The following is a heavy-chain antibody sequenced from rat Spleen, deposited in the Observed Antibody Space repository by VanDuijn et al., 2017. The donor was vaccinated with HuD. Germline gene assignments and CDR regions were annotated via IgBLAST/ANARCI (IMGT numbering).Heavy chain of an antibody. CDR1: GFTFSSFA. CDR2: IASGGSNT. Sequence: EVQLVESGGCLVQPGRSLKISCAASGFTFSSFAMAWVRQAPKKSLEWVATIASGGSNTYYRDTVKGRFTVSRDDAKNTLHLQMDSLRSEDTATYYCSRYGGLRNWFAYWGQGTLVTVSS. V-gene: IGHV5S13*01. J-gene: IGHJ3*01. D-gene: IGHD1-7*01. CDR3: SRYGGLRNWFAY.